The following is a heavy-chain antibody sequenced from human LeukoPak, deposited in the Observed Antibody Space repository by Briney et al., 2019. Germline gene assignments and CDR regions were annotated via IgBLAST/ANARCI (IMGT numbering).Heavy chain of an antibody. CDR1: GFTFSSYW. Sequence: GGSLRLSCAASGFTFSSYWMHWVRQAPGKGLVWVSRINSDGSSTSYADSVKGRFTISGDNAKNTMFLQMNSLRAEDTAVYYCGRDRGGTFDYWGQGTLVTVSS. CDR2: INSDGSST. CDR3: GRDRGGTFDY. J-gene: IGHJ4*02. V-gene: IGHV3-74*01. D-gene: IGHD4-23*01.